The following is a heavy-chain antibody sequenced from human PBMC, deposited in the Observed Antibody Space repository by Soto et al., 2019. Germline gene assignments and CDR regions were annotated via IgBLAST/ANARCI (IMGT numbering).Heavy chain of an antibody. CDR2: INAGNGDT. D-gene: IGHD5-12*01. J-gene: IGHJ4*02. CDR3: ARAISGYVT. CDR1: GINYNTYA. V-gene: IGHV1-3*01. Sequence: QVQLVPSGAEMKKPGASVKLSCKTSGINYNTYAIHWVRQSPGQGLEWMGWINAGNGDTRYSQNFQGRVTLTRDTSASTVYMDLDSLKSEDTGVYYGARAISGYVTWGQGTLVTVSS.